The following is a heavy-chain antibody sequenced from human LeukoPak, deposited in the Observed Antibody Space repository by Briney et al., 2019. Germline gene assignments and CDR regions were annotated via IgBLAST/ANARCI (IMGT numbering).Heavy chain of an antibody. V-gene: IGHV4-61*02. CDR2: VYTSGNT. CDR1: GGSISSGSYY. J-gene: IGHJ4*02. Sequence: SETLSLTCTVSGGSISSGSYYWNWIRQPSGKGLEWIGRVYTSGNTKYNPSLKSRVTISIDTSKNQFSLKLSSVTAADTAVYYCARVGHNDYGDPLDYWGQGTLVTVSS. D-gene: IGHD4-17*01. CDR3: ARVGHNDYGDPLDY.